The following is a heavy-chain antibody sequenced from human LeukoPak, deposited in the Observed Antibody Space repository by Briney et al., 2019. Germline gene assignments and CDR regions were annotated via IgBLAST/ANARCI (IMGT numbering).Heavy chain of an antibody. CDR1: GFTFSSYS. V-gene: IGHV3-21*01. CDR3: AREEDSGYDFFAYYYGMDV. CDR2: ISSSSSSYI. J-gene: IGHJ6*02. D-gene: IGHD5-12*01. Sequence: PGGSLRLSCAASGFTFSSYSMNWVRQAPGKGLEWVSSISSSSSSYIYYADSVKGRFTISRDNAKNSLYLQMNSLRAEDTAVYYCAREEDSGYDFFAYYYGMDVWGQGTTVTVSS.